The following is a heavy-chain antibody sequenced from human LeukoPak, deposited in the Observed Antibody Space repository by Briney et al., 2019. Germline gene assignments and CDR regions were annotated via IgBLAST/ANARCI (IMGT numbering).Heavy chain of an antibody. J-gene: IGHJ4*02. V-gene: IGHV4-39*01. Sequence: PSETLSLTCTVSGGSISSSSYYWGWIRQPPGKGLEWIGSIYYSGSTYYNPSLKGRVTISVDTSKNQFSLKVNSVTAADTAVYYCARTSTIATGTYFAYWGQGTLVTVSS. CDR2: IYYSGST. D-gene: IGHD6-13*01. CDR1: GGSISSSSYY. CDR3: ARTSTIATGTYFAY.